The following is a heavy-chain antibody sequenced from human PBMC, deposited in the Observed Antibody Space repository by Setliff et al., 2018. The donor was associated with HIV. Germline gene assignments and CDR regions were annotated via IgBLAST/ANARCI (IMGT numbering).Heavy chain of an antibody. CDR2: IYYSGST. Sequence: SETLSLTCTVSGGSISSYYWSWIRQPPGKGLEWIGYIYYSGSTNYNPSLKSRVTISVDTSKNQFSLKLSSVTAADTAVFYCARFEVTPVTTRDSWGQGTLVTVS. CDR1: GGSISSYY. D-gene: IGHD4-17*01. V-gene: IGHV4-59*12. J-gene: IGHJ4*02. CDR3: ARFEVTPVTTRDS.